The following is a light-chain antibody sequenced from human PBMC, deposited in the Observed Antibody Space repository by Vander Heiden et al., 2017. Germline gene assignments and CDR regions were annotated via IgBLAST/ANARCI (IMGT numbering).Light chain of an antibody. Sequence: DIQMTQSPPSLPTSLGDRVTITCRASQSISNYLNWYQQKPGKAPNLLIYAASSLQRGVPARFSGSGCGTDFTLTISSPQPEDVATYDCQQTYSAPWTFGQGTKVEIK. V-gene: IGKV1-39*01. J-gene: IGKJ1*01. CDR3: QQTYSAPWT. CDR2: AAS. CDR1: QSISNY.